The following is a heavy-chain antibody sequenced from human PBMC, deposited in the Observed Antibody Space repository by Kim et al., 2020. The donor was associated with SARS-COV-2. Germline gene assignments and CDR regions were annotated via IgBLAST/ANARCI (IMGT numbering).Heavy chain of an antibody. D-gene: IGHD5-18*01. J-gene: IGHJ5*02. V-gene: IGHV3-30*07. Sequence: YYADTVNGRFTISRDTSKNTLYLQLNSLRSKDTAVYYCARKLSPSNWFDPWGQGTLDTVSS. CDR3: ARKLSPSNWFDP.